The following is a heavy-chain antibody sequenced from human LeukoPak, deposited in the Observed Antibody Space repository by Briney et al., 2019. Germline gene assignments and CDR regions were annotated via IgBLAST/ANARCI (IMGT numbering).Heavy chain of an antibody. CDR3: ARDPILYDRIGVVPTAQPLGYLDL. V-gene: IGHV3-30*04. D-gene: IGHD2-2*01. CDR1: GFTFSSYP. J-gene: IGHJ2*01. Sequence: GGSLRLSCVVSGFTFSSYPMHWVRQAPGKGLEWVAVISYDGSKKYYADSMKGRFTISRDNSKNTLYLQINSLRAEDTAVYYCARDPILYDRIGVVPTAQPLGYLDLWGRGTLVTVSS. CDR2: ISYDGSKK.